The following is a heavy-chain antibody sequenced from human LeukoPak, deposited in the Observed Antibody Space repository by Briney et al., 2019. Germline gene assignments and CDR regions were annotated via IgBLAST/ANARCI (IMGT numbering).Heavy chain of an antibody. CDR1: GYTFTGYY. CDR3: ARAWAAAGTNNWFDP. D-gene: IGHD6-13*01. Sequence: AASVKVSCKASGYTFTGYYMHWVRQAPGQGLEWMGWINPNSGGTNYAHKFQGRVTMTRDTSISTAYMELSRLRSDDTAVYYCARAWAAAGTNNWFDPWGQGTLVTVSS. CDR2: INPNSGGT. V-gene: IGHV1-2*07. J-gene: IGHJ5*02.